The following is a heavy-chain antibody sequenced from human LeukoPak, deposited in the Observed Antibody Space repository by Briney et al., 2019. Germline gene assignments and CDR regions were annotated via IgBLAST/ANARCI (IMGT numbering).Heavy chain of an antibody. CDR3: ARDLYPYGSGSYYNY. V-gene: IGHV1-69*13. J-gene: IGHJ4*02. CDR2: IIPIFGTA. Sequence: ASVKVSCKASGGTFSSYAICWVRQAPGQGLEWMGGIIPIFGTANYAQKFQGRVTITADESTSTAYMELSSLRSEDTAVYYCARDLYPYGSGSYYNYWGQGTLVTVSS. CDR1: GGTFSSYA. D-gene: IGHD3-10*01.